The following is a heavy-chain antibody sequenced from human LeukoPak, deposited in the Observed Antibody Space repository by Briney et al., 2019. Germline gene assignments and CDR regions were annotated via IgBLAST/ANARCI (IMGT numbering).Heavy chain of an antibody. D-gene: IGHD5-12*01. V-gene: IGHV3-48*02. CDR1: GFSFSSHS. CDR3: ARDLYIEATRGDY. J-gene: IGHJ4*02. CDR2: ISTSSGTI. Sequence: PGGSLRLSCAASGFSFSSHSMNWVRQAPGKGLEWLSYISTSSGTIYYADSVKGRFTISRDNAKNSLYLQMNNLRDDDTAVYYCARDLYIEATRGDYWGQGTLVTVSS.